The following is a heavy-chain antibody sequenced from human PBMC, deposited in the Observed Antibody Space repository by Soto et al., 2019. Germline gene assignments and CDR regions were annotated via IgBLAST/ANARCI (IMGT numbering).Heavy chain of an antibody. CDR1: GFTFSSYA. CDR2: ITSSSSTI. Sequence: PGGSLRLSCAASGFTFSSYAMHWVRQAPGKGLEWVSYITSSSSTIYYADSVKGRFTISRDNAKNPLYLQMNSLRAEDTAVYFCARAKGSSSLNWFDPWGQGTLVTVSS. V-gene: IGHV3-48*01. D-gene: IGHD6-13*01. J-gene: IGHJ5*02. CDR3: ARAKGSSSLNWFDP.